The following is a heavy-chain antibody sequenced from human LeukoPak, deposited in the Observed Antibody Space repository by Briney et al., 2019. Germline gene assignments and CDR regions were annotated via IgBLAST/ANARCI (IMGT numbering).Heavy chain of an antibody. Sequence: PGGALRLSCAAPGFTFSSYSMNWVRQAPGKGLEWLSYIISSSSTIYYADSVKGRFTVSRDNDKYSLYLQMNSLRDEDTAVYYCARSSGYGDGGVDYWGQGTLVTVSS. V-gene: IGHV3-48*02. CDR3: ARSSGYGDGGVDY. CDR1: GFTFSSYS. CDR2: IISSSSTI. D-gene: IGHD4-17*01. J-gene: IGHJ4*02.